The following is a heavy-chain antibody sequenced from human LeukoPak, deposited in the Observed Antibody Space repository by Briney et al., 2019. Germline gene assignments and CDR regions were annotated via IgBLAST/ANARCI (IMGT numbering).Heavy chain of an antibody. CDR2: ISAYNGNT. Sequence: ASVKVSCKASGYTFTTYGISWVRLAPGQGLEWMGWISAYNGNTNYAQQFQSRVTMTTDTSMSTAYMELRSLRSDDTAVYYCARDLIAVRPGWFDPWGQRSLVTVSS. CDR1: GYTFTTYG. D-gene: IGHD6-6*01. J-gene: IGHJ5*02. CDR3: ARDLIAVRPGWFDP. V-gene: IGHV1-18*01.